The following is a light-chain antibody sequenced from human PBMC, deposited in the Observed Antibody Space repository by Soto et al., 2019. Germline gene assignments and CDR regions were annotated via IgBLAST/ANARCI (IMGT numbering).Light chain of an antibody. Sequence: SYELTQPPSVSVAPGQTARITCTGDALPKKYAYWYQQKSGQAPVLVIYEDTKRPSGIHEKFSGSSSGTMVTLTIDGAQVEDEADYYCYSTESSGQFIFFGGGTKLTVL. J-gene: IGLJ2*01. V-gene: IGLV3-10*01. CDR2: EDT. CDR1: ALPKKY. CDR3: YSTESSGQFIF.